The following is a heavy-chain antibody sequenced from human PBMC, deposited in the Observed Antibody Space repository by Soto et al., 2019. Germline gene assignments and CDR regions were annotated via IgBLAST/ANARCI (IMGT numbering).Heavy chain of an antibody. V-gene: IGHV3-30-3*01. CDR2: ISYEASNK. Sequence: GGSLRLSCTASGFTFSSYAMHWVRQAPGKGLEWVAFISYEASNKYYADSVKGRFTISRDNSKNTLYLQMDSLRAEDTAVYYCARESPDYFFDYWGQGTLVTVSS. J-gene: IGHJ4*02. CDR1: GFTFSSYA. CDR3: ARESPDYFFDY.